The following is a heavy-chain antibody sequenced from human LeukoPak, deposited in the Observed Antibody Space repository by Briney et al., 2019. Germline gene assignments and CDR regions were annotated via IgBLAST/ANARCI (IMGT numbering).Heavy chain of an antibody. Sequence: GGSLRLSCAASGFTFSSYEMNWVRQAPGKGLEWVSYISSSGSTIYYADSVKGRFTISRDNAKNSLYLQMNSLRAEDTAVYYCARGYRSSWYGALWGGFDLDYWGQGTLVTVSS. D-gene: IGHD6-13*01. CDR1: GFTFSSYE. CDR2: ISSSGSTI. J-gene: IGHJ4*02. V-gene: IGHV3-48*03. CDR3: ARGYRSSWYGALWGGFDLDY.